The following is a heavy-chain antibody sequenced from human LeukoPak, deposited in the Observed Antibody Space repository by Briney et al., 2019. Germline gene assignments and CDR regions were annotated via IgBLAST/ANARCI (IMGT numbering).Heavy chain of an antibody. J-gene: IGHJ1*01. CDR1: GGSISSYY. Sequence: SETLSLTCTVSGGSISSYYWSWIRQPPGKGLEWIGYIYYSGSTNYNPSLKSRVTISVDTSKNQFSLKLSSVTAADTAVYYCARHDSSCYSYFHHWGQGTLVTVSS. D-gene: IGHD3-22*01. V-gene: IGHV4-59*08. CDR2: IYYSGST. CDR3: ARHDSSCYSYFHH.